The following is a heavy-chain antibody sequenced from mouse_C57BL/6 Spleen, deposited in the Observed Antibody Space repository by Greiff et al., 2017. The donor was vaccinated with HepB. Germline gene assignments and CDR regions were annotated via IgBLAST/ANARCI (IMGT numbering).Heavy chain of an antibody. D-gene: IGHD2-2*01. Sequence: VKVVESGAELARPGASVKMSCKASGYTFTSYTMHWVKQRPGQGLEWIGYINPSSGYTKYNQKFKDKATLTADKSSSTAYMQLSSLTSEDSAVYYCARGVYGYDFDYWGQGTTLTVSS. CDR2: INPSSGYT. J-gene: IGHJ2*01. V-gene: IGHV1-4*01. CDR1: GYTFTSYT. CDR3: ARGVYGYDFDY.